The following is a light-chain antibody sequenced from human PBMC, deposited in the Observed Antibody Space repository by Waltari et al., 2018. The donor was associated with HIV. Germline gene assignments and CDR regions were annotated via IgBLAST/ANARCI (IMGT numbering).Light chain of an antibody. CDR2: GLS. CDR3: QQRKYLYT. V-gene: IGKV3-11*01. J-gene: IGKJ2*01. Sequence: EIVLTQSPATLSLSPGETATLSCRAIQTVSTFLAWYQQKPGQSPRLLLHGLSPRAPCIPFRFSGSGSETDFTLTIRGLEPDDFAVYFCQQRKYLYTFGQGTKVEI. CDR1: QTVSTF.